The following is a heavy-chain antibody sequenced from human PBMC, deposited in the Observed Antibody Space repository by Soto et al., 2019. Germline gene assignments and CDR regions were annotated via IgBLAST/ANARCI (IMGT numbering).Heavy chain of an antibody. Sequence: HPGGSLRLSCTASGFTFGDYAMSWFRQAPGKGLEWVGFIRSKGYGGTTEYAASVKGRFSISRDDSKSIAYLQMNRLKTEDTAVNYCSRAGVVVVAATYDPWGQGTLVTVSS. D-gene: IGHD2-15*01. CDR2: IRSKGYGGTT. CDR1: GFTFGDYA. J-gene: IGHJ5*02. V-gene: IGHV3-49*03. CDR3: SRAGVVVVAATYDP.